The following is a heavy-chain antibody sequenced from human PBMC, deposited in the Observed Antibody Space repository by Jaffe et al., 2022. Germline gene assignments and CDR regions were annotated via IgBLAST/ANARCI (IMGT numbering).Heavy chain of an antibody. D-gene: IGHD2-15*01. CDR2: IYPGDSDT. J-gene: IGHJ3*02. CDR3: ARRERIRVVVAATISRFAFDI. Sequence: EVQLVQSGAEVKKPGESLKISCKGSGYSFTSYWIGWVRQMPGKGLEWMGIIYPGDSDTRYSPSFQGQVTISADKSISTAYLQWSSLKASDTAMYYCARRERIRVVVAATISRFAFDIWGQGTMVTVSS. V-gene: IGHV5-51*03. CDR1: GYSFTSYW.